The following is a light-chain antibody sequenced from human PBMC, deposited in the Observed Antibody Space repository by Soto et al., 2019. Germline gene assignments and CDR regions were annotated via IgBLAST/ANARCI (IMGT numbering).Light chain of an antibody. J-gene: IGKJ5*01. V-gene: IGKV3-15*01. Sequence: EIVMTQSPATLSLSPGETATLSCRASQTITNTYLAWYQQKPGQAPRLLIYGVSTRATDIPDRFAGSGSGTDFTLTISSLQSEDFAVYYCQQHSAWPLTFGQGARLEN. CDR3: QQHSAWPLT. CDR2: GVS. CDR1: QTITNTY.